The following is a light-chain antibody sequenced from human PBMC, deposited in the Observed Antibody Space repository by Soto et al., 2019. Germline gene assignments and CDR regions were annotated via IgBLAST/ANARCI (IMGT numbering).Light chain of an antibody. V-gene: IGLV2-14*03. CDR3: SSYTTSSLYVFGTGTRVSSLYV. J-gene: IGLJ1*01. CDR1: SSDVGGYNY. CDR2: DVS. Sequence: QSALTQPASVSGSPGQSITISCTGTSSDVGGYNYVSWYQQHPGKAPKLMIYDVSNRPSGVSNRFSGSKSGNTASLTISGLQAEDEADYYCSSYTTSSLYVFGTGTRVSSLYVFGTGTKVTVL.